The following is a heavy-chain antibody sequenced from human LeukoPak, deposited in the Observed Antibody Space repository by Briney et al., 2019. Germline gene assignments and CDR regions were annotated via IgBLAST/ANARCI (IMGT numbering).Heavy chain of an antibody. D-gene: IGHD2-2*01. Sequence: ASVKVSCKASGYTFTGYYMHWVRQAPGQGLEWRGWINPNSGGTNYAQKFQGRVTMTRDTSISTAYMELSRLRYDDTAVYYCASGVSVVPAAPDYWGQGTLVTVSS. CDR2: INPNSGGT. V-gene: IGHV1-2*02. J-gene: IGHJ4*02. CDR1: GYTFTGYY. CDR3: ASGVSVVPAAPDY.